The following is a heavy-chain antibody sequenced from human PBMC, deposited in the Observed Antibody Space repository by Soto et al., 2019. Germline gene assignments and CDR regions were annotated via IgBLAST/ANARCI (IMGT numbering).Heavy chain of an antibody. CDR2: IRSKANSYAT. V-gene: IGHV3-73*01. CDR3: TRPLEWLDDY. Sequence: EVQLVESGGGLVQPGGSLKLSCAASGFTFSGSAMHWFRQASGKGLEWVGRIRSKANSYATAYAASVKGRFTISRDDSKNTAYLQMNSLKTEDTAVYYCTRPLEWLDDYWGQGTLVTVSS. CDR1: GFTFSGSA. J-gene: IGHJ4*02. D-gene: IGHD3-3*01.